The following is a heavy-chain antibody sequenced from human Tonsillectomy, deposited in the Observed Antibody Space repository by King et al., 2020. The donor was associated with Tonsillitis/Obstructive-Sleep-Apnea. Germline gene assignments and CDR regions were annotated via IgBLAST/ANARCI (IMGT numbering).Heavy chain of an antibody. D-gene: IGHD3-10*01. Sequence: VQLVESGGGLVQPGGSLRLSCSASGFTFSSYAMHWVRQAPGKGLEYVSAISSNGGSTYYADSVKGRFTISRDNSKNTLSLQMSSLRAEDTAVCYCVKGALLLFGVLSYFDYWGQGTLVTVSS. CDR2: ISSNGGST. J-gene: IGHJ4*02. CDR1: GFTFSSYA. V-gene: IGHV3-64D*06. CDR3: VKGALLLFGVLSYFDY.